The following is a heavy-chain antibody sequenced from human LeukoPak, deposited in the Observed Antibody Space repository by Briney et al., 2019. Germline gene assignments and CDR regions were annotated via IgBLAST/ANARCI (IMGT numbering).Heavy chain of an antibody. Sequence: SETLSLTCIVSGGSISSSSYYWGWIRQPPGKGLEWIGSIYYRGSTYYNPSLKSRVTISVDTSKNQFSLKLSSVTAAAAAVYYCAGYDSSDYYYAGPFDYWGQGTLVTVSS. CDR3: AGYDSSDYYYAGPFDY. J-gene: IGHJ4*02. CDR1: GGSISSSSYY. D-gene: IGHD3-22*01. CDR2: IYYRGST. V-gene: IGHV4-39*01.